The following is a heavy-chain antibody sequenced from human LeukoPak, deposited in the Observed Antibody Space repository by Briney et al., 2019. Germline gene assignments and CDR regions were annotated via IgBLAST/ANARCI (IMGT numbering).Heavy chain of an antibody. CDR1: GFTFSSYE. D-gene: IGHD3-22*01. Sequence: GGSLRLSCAASGFTFSSYEMNWVRQAPGKGLEYVSAISSNGGSTYYADSVKGRFTISRDNSKNTLYLQMSSLRAEDTAVYYCVKDVDSSGYYTFDYWGQGTLVTVSS. CDR2: ISSNGGST. J-gene: IGHJ4*02. CDR3: VKDVDSSGYYTFDY. V-gene: IGHV3-64D*09.